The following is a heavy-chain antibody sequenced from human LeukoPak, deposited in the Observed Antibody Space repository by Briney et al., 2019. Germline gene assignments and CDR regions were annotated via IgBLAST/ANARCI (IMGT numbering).Heavy chain of an antibody. V-gene: IGHV1-18*01. D-gene: IGHD6-19*01. J-gene: IGHJ4*02. Sequence: GESLKVSCKASGYTFTSYGISWVRQAPGQGLEWMGWISAYNGNTNYAQKLQGRVTMTTDTSTSTAYMELRSLRPDDTAVYYCARGPSGWFFDYWGQGTLVTVSS. CDR3: ARGPSGWFFDY. CDR1: GYTFTSYG. CDR2: ISAYNGNT.